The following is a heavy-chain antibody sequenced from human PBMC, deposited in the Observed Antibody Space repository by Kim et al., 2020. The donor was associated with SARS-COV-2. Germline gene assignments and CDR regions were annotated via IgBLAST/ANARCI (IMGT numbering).Heavy chain of an antibody. J-gene: IGHJ4*02. CDR2: IDPSDSYT. CDR1: GYSFTSYW. D-gene: IGHD6-19*01. Sequence: GESLKISCKGSGYSFTSYWIIWVRQMPGKGLEWMGKIDPSDSYTNYSPSFQGHVTISADKSISTAYLQWSGLKASDTAMYYCARAHPVAGPGDYWGQGTLVTVSS. V-gene: IGHV5-10-1*01. CDR3: ARAHPVAGPGDY.